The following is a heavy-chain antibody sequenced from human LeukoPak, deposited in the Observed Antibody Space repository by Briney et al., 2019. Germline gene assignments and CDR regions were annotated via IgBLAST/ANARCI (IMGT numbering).Heavy chain of an antibody. Sequence: VGSLRLSCAASGFTLSSYAMSWVRQAPGKGLEWVSAISDSGNTYHADSVKGRFTISRDNSKNTLYLQMNSLRAEDTAVYYCAKGIYDSSGYYTYWGQGTLVTVSS. CDR3: AKGIYDSSGYYTY. D-gene: IGHD3-22*01. J-gene: IGHJ4*02. CDR1: GFTLSSYA. V-gene: IGHV3-23*01. CDR2: ISDSGNT.